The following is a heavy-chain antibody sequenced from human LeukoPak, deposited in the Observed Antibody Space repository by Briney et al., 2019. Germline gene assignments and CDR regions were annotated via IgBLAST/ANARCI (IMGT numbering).Heavy chain of an antibody. CDR3: ARLYSSSWYLAFDI. Sequence: GRSLRLSCAASGFTFSSYGMHWVRQAPGKGLEWVAVISYGGSNKYYADSVKGRFTISRDNSKNTLYLQMNSLRAEDTAVYYCARLYSSSWYLAFDIWGQGTMVTVSS. V-gene: IGHV3-30*03. J-gene: IGHJ3*02. CDR1: GFTFSSYG. CDR2: ISYGGSNK. D-gene: IGHD6-13*01.